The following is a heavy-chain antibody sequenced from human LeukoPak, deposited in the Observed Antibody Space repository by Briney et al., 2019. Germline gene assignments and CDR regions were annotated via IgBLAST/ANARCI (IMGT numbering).Heavy chain of an antibody. CDR2: IYYSGST. CDR1: GGSISSYY. J-gene: IGHJ5*02. CDR3: ARARRDCSSTSCYGDEWFDP. D-gene: IGHD2-2*01. Sequence: SETLSLTCTVSGGSISSYYWSWIRQPPGKGLEWIGYIYYSGSTNYNPSLKRRVTISVDTSKNQFSLKLSSVTAAATAVYYCARARRDCSSTSCYGDEWFDPWGQGTLVTVSS. V-gene: IGHV4-59*01.